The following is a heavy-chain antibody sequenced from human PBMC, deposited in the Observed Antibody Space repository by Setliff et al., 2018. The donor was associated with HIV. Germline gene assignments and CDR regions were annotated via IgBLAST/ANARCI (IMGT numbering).Heavy chain of an antibody. CDR1: GGSIGSGSHY. V-gene: IGHV4-61*09. J-gene: IGHJ3*02. CDR3: AKTSVGATGLYAFDI. CDR2: IYTTGST. Sequence: PSETLSLTCTVSGGSIGSGSHYWSWIRQPAGKGLEWIGHIYTTGSTNYNPSLKSRVTISADTSNNQSSLRLTSMTAADTAVYYCAKTSVGATGLYAFDIWG. D-gene: IGHD1-26*01.